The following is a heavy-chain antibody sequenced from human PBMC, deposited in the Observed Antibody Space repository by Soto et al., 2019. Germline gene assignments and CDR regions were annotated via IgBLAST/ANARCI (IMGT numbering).Heavy chain of an antibody. CDR1: GFTFSSYA. Sequence: GGSLRLSCASSGFTFSSYAMSWVRQARGKGLEWVSAISGSGGSTYYADSVKGRFTISRDNSKNTLYLQMNSLRAEDTAVYYCASLMVRGRSGAFDIWGQGTMVTVSS. J-gene: IGHJ3*02. CDR2: ISGSGGST. CDR3: ASLMVRGRSGAFDI. V-gene: IGHV3-23*01. D-gene: IGHD3-10*01.